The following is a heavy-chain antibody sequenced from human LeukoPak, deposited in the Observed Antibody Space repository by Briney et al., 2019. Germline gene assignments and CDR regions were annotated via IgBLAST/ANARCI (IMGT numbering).Heavy chain of an antibody. J-gene: IGHJ4*02. CDR3: ARLRKWELSNLDS. CDR1: GYRFTSNW. V-gene: IGHV5-51*01. Sequence: GESLKISCQASGYRFTSNWIGWVRQMPGKGLEWMGTIYPGDSDTRSSPSFQGQVTISADKSISTAYLQWSSLKASDTAIYYCARLRKWELSNLDSWGQGTLVTVSS. D-gene: IGHD1-26*01. CDR2: IYPGDSDT.